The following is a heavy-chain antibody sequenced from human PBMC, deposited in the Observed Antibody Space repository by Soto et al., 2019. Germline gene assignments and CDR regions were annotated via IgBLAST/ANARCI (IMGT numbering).Heavy chain of an antibody. V-gene: IGHV3-23*01. Sequence: EVQLLESGGGLVQPGGSLRLSCAASGFTFSSYAMSWVRQAPGKGLEWVSAISGSGGSTYYADSVKGRFTISRDNSKNTLYLQMNSLRAEDTAVYYCAKPPSLTYCGGDCYSYFDYWGQGTLVTVSS. CDR2: ISGSGGST. CDR1: GFTFSSYA. D-gene: IGHD2-21*02. J-gene: IGHJ4*02. CDR3: AKPPSLTYCGGDCYSYFDY.